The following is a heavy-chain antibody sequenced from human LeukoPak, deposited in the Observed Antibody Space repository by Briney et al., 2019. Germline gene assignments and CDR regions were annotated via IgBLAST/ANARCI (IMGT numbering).Heavy chain of an antibody. CDR3: ARRQREWLNRPLDY. J-gene: IGHJ4*02. CDR2: IYPGDSDT. CDR1: GYIFSSYW. V-gene: IGHV5-51*01. D-gene: IGHD6-19*01. Sequence: GESLQISCKGSGYIFSSYWIAWVRQLPGKGLEWMGIIYPGDSDTRYSPSFQGQVTVSADKSISTAYLQWSSLKASDSAIYYCARRQREWLNRPLDYWGQGTVVTVSS.